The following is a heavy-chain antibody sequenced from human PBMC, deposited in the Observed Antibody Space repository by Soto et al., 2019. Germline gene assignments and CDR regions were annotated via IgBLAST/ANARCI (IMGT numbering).Heavy chain of an antibody. J-gene: IGHJ2*01. V-gene: IGHV4-31*03. CDR3: ARDSLQGDNWYFDL. D-gene: IGHD2-21*02. CDR1: GGSISSGGYC. CDR2: IYYSGST. Sequence: QVQLQESGPGLVKPSQTLSLTCTVSGGSISSGGYCWSWIRQHPGKGLEWIGYIYYSGSTYYNPSLKSRVTISVDTSKNQFSLKLSSVTAADTAVYYCARDSLQGDNWYFDLWGRGTLVTVSS.